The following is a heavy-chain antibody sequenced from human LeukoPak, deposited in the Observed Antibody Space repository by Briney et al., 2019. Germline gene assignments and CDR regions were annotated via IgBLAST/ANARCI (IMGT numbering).Heavy chain of an antibody. V-gene: IGHV3-64D*06. Sequence: PGGSLRLSCSASGFTFSSYAMHWVRQAPGKGLEYVSAISSNGGSTYYADSVKGRFTISRDNSKNTLYLQMSSLRAEDTAAYYCVEDQSTPLFGEAPRYYYYGMDVWGKGTTVTVSS. CDR1: GFTFSSYA. CDR3: VEDQSTPLFGEAPRYYYYGMDV. J-gene: IGHJ6*04. CDR2: ISSNGGST. D-gene: IGHD3-10*02.